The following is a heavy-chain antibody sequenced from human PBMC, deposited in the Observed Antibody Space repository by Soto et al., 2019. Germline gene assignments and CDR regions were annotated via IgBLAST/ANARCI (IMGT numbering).Heavy chain of an antibody. Sequence: SLRLSCGAPGFTVCSLSMARGRPAPGRGPEWVSGIIQDGTTYYADSAKGRFTISRDNSRNSVYLQMITLRGEDTAVYYCAKDLRPDGVWDFDSWGQGTLVTVSS. CDR1: GFTVCSLS. CDR3: AKDLRPDGVWDFDS. V-gene: IGHV3-23*01. CDR2: IIQDGTT. J-gene: IGHJ4*02. D-gene: IGHD4-17*01.